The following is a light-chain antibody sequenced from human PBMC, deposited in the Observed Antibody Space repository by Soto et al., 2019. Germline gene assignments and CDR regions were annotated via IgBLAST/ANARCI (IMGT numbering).Light chain of an antibody. J-gene: IGLJ3*02. CDR2: EVS. CDR1: SSDIGGYKY. CDR3: TSYSRYRVLV. V-gene: IGLV2-14*01. Sequence: QSVLTQPASVSGSLGQSITISCTGTSSDIGGYKYVSWYQQHPGKAPKLTIFEVSNRPSGVSDRFSGSNSGNTASLTISGLQAEDEADYYCTSYSRYRVLVFGGGTK.